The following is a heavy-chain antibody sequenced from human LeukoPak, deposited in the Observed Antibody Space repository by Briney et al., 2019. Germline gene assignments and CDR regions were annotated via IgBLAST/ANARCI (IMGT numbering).Heavy chain of an antibody. CDR3: ARSGVWIVGATTESDY. V-gene: IGHV1-18*01. J-gene: IGHJ4*02. D-gene: IGHD1-26*01. CDR1: GYTFTSYG. CDR2: ISAYNGNT. Sequence: ASVKVSCKASGYTFTSYGISWVRQAPGQGFEGMGWISAYNGNTNYAQKLQGRVTMTTDTSTSPAYMELRSLRSDDTAVYYCARSGVWIVGATTESDYWGQGTLVTVSS.